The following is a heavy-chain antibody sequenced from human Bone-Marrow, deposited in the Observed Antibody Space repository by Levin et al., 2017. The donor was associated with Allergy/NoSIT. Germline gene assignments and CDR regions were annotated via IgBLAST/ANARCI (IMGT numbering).Heavy chain of an antibody. CDR3: AREIYLKAALRGLYYYYGMDV. CDR2: IIPIFGTA. D-gene: IGHD5-12*01. J-gene: IGHJ6*02. V-gene: IGHV1-69*13. Sequence: SVKVSCKASGGTFSSYAISWVRQAPGQGLEWMGGIIPIFGTANYAQKFQGRVTITADESTSTAYMELSSLRSEDTAVYYCAREIYLKAALRGLYYYYGMDVWGQGTTVTVSS. CDR1: GGTFSSYA.